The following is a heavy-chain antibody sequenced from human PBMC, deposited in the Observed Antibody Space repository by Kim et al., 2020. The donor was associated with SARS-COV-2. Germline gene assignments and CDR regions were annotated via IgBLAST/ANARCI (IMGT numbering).Heavy chain of an antibody. D-gene: IGHD5-12*01. J-gene: IGHJ3*02. V-gene: IGHV4-31*02. Sequence: YYNPSLKSRVTISVDTSKNQFSLKLSSVTAADTAVYYCARGWIHDAFDIWGQGTMVTVSS. CDR3: ARGWIHDAFDI.